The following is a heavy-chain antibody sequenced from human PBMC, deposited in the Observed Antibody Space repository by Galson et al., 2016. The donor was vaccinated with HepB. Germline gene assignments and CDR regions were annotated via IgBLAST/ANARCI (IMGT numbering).Heavy chain of an antibody. J-gene: IGHJ4*02. CDR2: ISYDSTQK. Sequence: SLRLSCAASGFPFSSYGKHWVRQAPGKGLEWVAVISYDSTQKYYAESVRGRFTISRDNSNNAVYLQMDSLRAEDTAMYYCAKADIGSMIVVVIEYWGQGTLVTVSS. CDR3: AKADIGSMIVVVIEY. D-gene: IGHD3-22*01. V-gene: IGHV3-30*18. CDR1: GFPFSSYG.